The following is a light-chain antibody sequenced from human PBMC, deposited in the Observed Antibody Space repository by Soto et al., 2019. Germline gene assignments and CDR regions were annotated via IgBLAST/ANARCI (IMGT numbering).Light chain of an antibody. V-gene: IGLV1-40*01. CDR3: QSYDSTLSARYV. CDR1: SSNIGAGYD. J-gene: IGLJ1*01. CDR2: ANI. Sequence: QSVLTQPPSVSGAPGQRVTISCTGSSSNIGAGYDVHWYQQRPGAAPKLLISANINRPSGVPDRFSGSKSGTSASLAITGLQADDEGDYYCQSYDSTLSARYVFGTGIKLTVL.